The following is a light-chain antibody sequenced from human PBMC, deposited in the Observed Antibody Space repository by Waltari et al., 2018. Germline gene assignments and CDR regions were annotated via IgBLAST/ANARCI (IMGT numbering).Light chain of an antibody. CDR1: QTVTTW. V-gene: IGKV1-5*03. J-gene: IGKJ1*01. CDR3: QQYNSRPWT. Sequence: DIQMTQSPSTLSASVGDRVTITCRASQTVTTWLAWYQQKPGKAPRLLIYKASPLESGVPSRCSGSGSGTEFSLTISSLQPDDFANYYCQQYNSRPWTFGQGTRVEIK. CDR2: KAS.